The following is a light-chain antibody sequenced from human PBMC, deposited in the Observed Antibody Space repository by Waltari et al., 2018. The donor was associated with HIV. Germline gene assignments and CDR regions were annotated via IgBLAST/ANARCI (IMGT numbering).Light chain of an antibody. CDR2: GAS. J-gene: IGKJ4*01. V-gene: IGKV3-15*01. CDR3: QQYSNWPLT. Sequence: EIVMAQSPATLSVSPGETATVSCRASQSVSSSLAWYQQKPGQAPRLLIYGASTRATGIAARFSSSGSGTDFTLTISSLQSEDFVVYYCQQYSNWPLTFGGGTKVEI. CDR1: QSVSSS.